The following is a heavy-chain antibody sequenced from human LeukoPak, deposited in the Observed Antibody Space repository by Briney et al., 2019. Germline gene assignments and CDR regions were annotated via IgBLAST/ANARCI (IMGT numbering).Heavy chain of an antibody. D-gene: IGHD3-22*01. CDR1: GSNFRSYW. CDR3: TRDAGHCHSSGCWKPSDY. CDR2: INSDDTDT. Sequence: TGGSLRLSCAASGSNFRSYWMQWVRQVPGKGLVWVARINSDDTDTYADSVKGRFTISRDNANNMLYLQMNSLKADDTAVYYCTRDAGHCHSSGCWKPSDYWGQGALVTVSS. J-gene: IGHJ4*02. V-gene: IGHV3-74*01.